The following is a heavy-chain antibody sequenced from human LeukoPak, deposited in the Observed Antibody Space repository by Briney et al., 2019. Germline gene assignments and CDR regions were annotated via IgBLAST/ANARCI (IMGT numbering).Heavy chain of an antibody. CDR1: GFTFSSYS. CDR2: ISSSSSYI. J-gene: IGHJ3*02. Sequence: PGGSLRLSCAASGFTFSSYSMNWVRQAPGKGLEWVSSISSSSSYIYYADSVKGRFTISRDNAKNSLYLQMNSLRAEDTAVYYCARTYREMATIEAFDIWGQGAMVTVSS. D-gene: IGHD5-24*01. V-gene: IGHV3-21*01. CDR3: ARTYREMATIEAFDI.